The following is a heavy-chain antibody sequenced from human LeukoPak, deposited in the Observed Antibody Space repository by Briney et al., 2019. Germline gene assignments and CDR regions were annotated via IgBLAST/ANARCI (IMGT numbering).Heavy chain of an antibody. CDR3: ARRLPRGYSGYDPYYFDY. V-gene: IGHV5-51*01. Sequence: GSPKTSLKGSGFSFTSYWIGWVLQIPGKGVEWIGVIYPVDSDTRYSPTLQGQVTISADKSNSTAYLQWSSLKASDTAMYYCARRLPRGYSGYDPYYFDYSGQGTLVTVSP. J-gene: IGHJ4*02. CDR1: GFSFTSYW. CDR2: IYPVDSDT. D-gene: IGHD5-12*01.